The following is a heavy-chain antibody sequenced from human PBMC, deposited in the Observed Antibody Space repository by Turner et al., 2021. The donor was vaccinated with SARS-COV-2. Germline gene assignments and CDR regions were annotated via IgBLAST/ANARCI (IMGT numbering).Heavy chain of an antibody. CDR1: GYTFTSYY. CDR2: INPTGVTT. D-gene: IGHD6-19*01. V-gene: IGHV1-46*01. J-gene: IGHJ6*02. Sequence: QVQLVQSGAEVKKPGASVKVSCKASGYTFTSYYMHWVRQAPGQGLEWMGIINPTGVTTSYAQKFQGRVTMTRDTSTSTVYMELSSLRSEDTAVYYCATVFAVAGLSYGMDVWGQGTTVTVSS. CDR3: ATVFAVAGLSYGMDV.